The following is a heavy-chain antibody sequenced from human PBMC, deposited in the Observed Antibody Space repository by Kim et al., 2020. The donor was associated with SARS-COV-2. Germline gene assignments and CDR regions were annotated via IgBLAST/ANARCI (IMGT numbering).Heavy chain of an antibody. CDR2: INHSGST. CDR3: ARSLRSPVLRFLEWLSGNYFDY. Sequence: SETLSLTCAVYGGSFSGYYWSWIRQPPGKGLEWIGEINHSGSTNYNPSLKSRVTISVDTSKNQFSLKLSSVTAADTAVYYCARSLRSPVLRFLEWLSGNYFDYWGQGTLVTVSS. J-gene: IGHJ4*02. CDR1: GGSFSGYY. D-gene: IGHD3-3*01. V-gene: IGHV4-34*01.